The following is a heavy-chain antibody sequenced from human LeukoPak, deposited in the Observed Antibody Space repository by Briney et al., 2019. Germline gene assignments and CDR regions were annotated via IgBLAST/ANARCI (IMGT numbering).Heavy chain of an antibody. D-gene: IGHD6-19*01. CDR1: GFTFSSYA. CDR3: ARDSYSSGWYVLDY. CDR2: ISYDGSNK. Sequence: GGSLRLSCAASGFTFSSYAMHWVRQAPCKGLEWVAVISYDGSNKYYADSVKGRFTISRDNSKNTLYLQMNSLRAEDTAVYYCARDSYSSGWYVLDYWGQGTLVTVSS. V-gene: IGHV3-30-3*01. J-gene: IGHJ4*02.